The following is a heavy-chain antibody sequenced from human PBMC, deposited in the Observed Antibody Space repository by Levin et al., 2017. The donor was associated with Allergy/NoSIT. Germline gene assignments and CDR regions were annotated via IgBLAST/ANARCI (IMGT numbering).Heavy chain of an antibody. CDR2: IKSKSEGATA. Sequence: SGGSLRLSCAALGFGFSDAWMSWVRQAPGKGLEWVGRIKSKSEGATADYAAPVQGRFTISRDDSIHILYLEMDSLKSEDTAVYYCTTAPDYGDYGRSIDYWGRGTLVTVSS. CDR3: TTAPDYGDYGRSIDY. D-gene: IGHD4-17*01. J-gene: IGHJ4*02. V-gene: IGHV3-15*01. CDR1: GFGFSDAW.